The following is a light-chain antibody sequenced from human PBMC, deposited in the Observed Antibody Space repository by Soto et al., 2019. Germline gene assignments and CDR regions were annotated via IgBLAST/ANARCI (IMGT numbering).Light chain of an antibody. J-gene: IGKJ1*01. CDR1: QSISSY. V-gene: IGKV1-39*01. CDR2: AAS. CDR3: QQYNNYSWA. Sequence: DIQMTQSPSSLSASVGDRVTITCRASQSISSYLNWYQQKPGKAPNLLIYAASSLQSGVPSSFSGSGSGTDFTLTISSLQPEDFATYYCQQYNNYSWAFGQGTKVDIK.